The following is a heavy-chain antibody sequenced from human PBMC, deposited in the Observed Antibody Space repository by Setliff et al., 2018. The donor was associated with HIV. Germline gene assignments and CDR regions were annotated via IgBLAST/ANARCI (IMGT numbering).Heavy chain of an antibody. Sequence: HGESLTISCKGSGYMFTSYWIGWVRQMPGKGLEWLGIIYPGDSETRYSPSFQGQVTISADKSINTAYLQWSSLKASDTAMYYCSRVYCRGGTCPHYFDYWAQGTLVTVSS. V-gene: IGHV5-51*01. CDR1: GYMFTSYW. D-gene: IGHD2-15*01. J-gene: IGHJ4*02. CDR2: IYPGDSET. CDR3: SRVYCRGGTCPHYFDY.